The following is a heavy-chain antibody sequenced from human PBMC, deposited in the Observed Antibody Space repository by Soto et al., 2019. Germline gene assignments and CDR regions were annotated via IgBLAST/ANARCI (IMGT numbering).Heavy chain of an antibody. J-gene: IGHJ4*02. CDR1: GGSIRSSDYY. Sequence: SETLSLTCTVSGGSIRSSDYYWTWIRQPPGKGLEWIGYIYYSGSTNYNPSLKSRVTISVDTSKNQFSLKLSSVTAADTAVYYCARRYGGTFDYWGQGTLVTVSS. V-gene: IGHV4-30-4*01. CDR2: IYYSGST. CDR3: ARRYGGTFDY. D-gene: IGHD2-15*01.